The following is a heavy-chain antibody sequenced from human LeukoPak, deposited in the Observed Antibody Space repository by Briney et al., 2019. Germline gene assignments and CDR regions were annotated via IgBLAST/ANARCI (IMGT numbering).Heavy chain of an antibody. CDR1: GFTFSSYG. J-gene: IGHJ4*02. Sequence: GGSLRLSCAASGFTFSSYGMHWVRQAPGKGVEWVAVIWYDGSSRYYADSVKGRFTISRDNSKNMFYLQMNSLRAEDTAVYYCAKDRLAFGGQQLVDYWGQGTLVTVSS. V-gene: IGHV3-33*03. CDR2: IWYDGSSR. D-gene: IGHD6-13*01. CDR3: AKDRLAFGGQQLVDY.